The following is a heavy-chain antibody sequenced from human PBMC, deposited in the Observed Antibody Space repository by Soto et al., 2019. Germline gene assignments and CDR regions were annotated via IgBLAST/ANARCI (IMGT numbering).Heavy chain of an antibody. D-gene: IGHD6-13*01. CDR3: ARHQNLYSSSWFGYFDY. Sequence: GASVKVSCKASGYTFTRSGISWVRQAPGQGLEWMGRIIPILGIANYAQKFQGRVTITADKSTSTAYMELSSLRSEDTAVYYCARHQNLYSSSWFGYFDYWGQGTLVTVSS. V-gene: IGHV1-69*04. J-gene: IGHJ4*02. CDR2: IIPILGIA. CDR1: GYTFTRSG.